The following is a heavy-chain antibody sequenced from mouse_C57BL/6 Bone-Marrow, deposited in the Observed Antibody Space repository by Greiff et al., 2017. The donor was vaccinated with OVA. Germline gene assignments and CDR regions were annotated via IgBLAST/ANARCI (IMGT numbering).Heavy chain of an antibody. Sequence: EVMLVESGGGLVQPGGSLKLSCAASGFTFSDYYMYWVRQTPEKRLEWVAYISNGGGSTYYPDTVKGRFTISRDNAKNTLYLQMSRLKSEDTAMYYCERHRGDWDFEVWGTGTTVTVSS. CDR1: GFTFSDYY. CDR3: ERHRGDWDFEV. CDR2: ISNGGGST. J-gene: IGHJ1*03. V-gene: IGHV5-12*01.